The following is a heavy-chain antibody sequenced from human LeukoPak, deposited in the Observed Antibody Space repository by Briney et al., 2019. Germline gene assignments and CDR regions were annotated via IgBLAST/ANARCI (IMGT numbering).Heavy chain of an antibody. CDR3: ARQDSSGYYDYYFDY. V-gene: IGHV4-34*01. CDR1: SGSLTGYL. Sequence: SETLSLTCGGYSGSLTGYLWTWIRQPPGKGLEWIGTISYTGNTYYNPSLKSRVTISVDTSKNQFSLKLSSVTAADTTVYYCARQDSSGYYDYYFDYWGQGTLVTVSS. J-gene: IGHJ4*02. CDR2: ISYTGNT. D-gene: IGHD3-22*01.